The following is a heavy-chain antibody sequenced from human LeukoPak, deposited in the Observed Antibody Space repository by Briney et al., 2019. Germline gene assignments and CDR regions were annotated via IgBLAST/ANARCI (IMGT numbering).Heavy chain of an antibody. CDR1: GFTFSTYW. CDR2: IKEDGSEK. D-gene: IGHD1-26*01. CDR3: AYSGSYWDY. Sequence: GGSLRLSCAASGFTFSTYWMAWVRQAPGKGLEWVANIKEDGSEKYYVDSVEGRFTISRDNTKNSLYLQMDSLRAEDTAVYYCAYSGSYWDYWGQGTLVTVSS. J-gene: IGHJ4*02. V-gene: IGHV3-7*01.